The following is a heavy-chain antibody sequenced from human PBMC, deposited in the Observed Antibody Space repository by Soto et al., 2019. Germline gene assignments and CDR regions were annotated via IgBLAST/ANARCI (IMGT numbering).Heavy chain of an antibody. V-gene: IGHV3-9*01. J-gene: IGHJ5*02. CDR2: ISWNSGSI. Sequence: QPGGSLRLSCVASGFTFDDYAMHWVRQAPGKGLEWVSGISWNSGSIGYADSVKGRFTISRDNAKNSLYLQMNSLRAEDTALYYCAKDGGGSPYNWFDPWGQGTLVTVSS. CDR3: AKDGGGSPYNWFDP. CDR1: GFTFDDYA. D-gene: IGHD2-15*01.